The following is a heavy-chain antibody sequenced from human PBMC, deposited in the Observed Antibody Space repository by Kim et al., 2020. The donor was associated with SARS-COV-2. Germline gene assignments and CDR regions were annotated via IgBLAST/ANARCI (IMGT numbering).Heavy chain of an antibody. CDR1: GGTFSSYA. J-gene: IGHJ6*02. D-gene: IGHD3-10*01. CDR3: AQGSGSYYPINYYGMDV. V-gene: IGHV1-69*13. CDR2: IIPIFGTA. Sequence: SVKVSCKASGGTFSSYAISWVRQAPGQGLEWMGGIIPIFGTANYAQKFQGRVTITAAESTSTAYMELSSLRSEDTAVYYCAQGSGSYYPINYYGMDVWGQGTTVTVSS.